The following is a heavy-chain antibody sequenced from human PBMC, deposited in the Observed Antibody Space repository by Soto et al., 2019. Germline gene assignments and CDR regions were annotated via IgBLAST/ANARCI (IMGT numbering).Heavy chain of an antibody. CDR1: GFTFSSYA. D-gene: IGHD6-19*01. CDR2: ISYDGSNK. Sequence: QVQLVESGGGVVQPGRSLRLSCAASGFTFSSYAMHWVRQAPGKGLEWVAVISYDGSNKYYADSVKGRFTISRDNSKNXXXXXXXXLRAEDTAVYYCARATSGWYKDAFDIWGQGTMVTVSS. CDR3: ARATSGWYKDAFDI. J-gene: IGHJ3*02. V-gene: IGHV3-30-3*01.